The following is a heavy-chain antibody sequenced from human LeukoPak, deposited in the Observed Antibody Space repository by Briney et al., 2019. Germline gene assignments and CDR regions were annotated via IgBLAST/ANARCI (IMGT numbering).Heavy chain of an antibody. CDR2: IYYSGNT. CDR3: ARTYIDYLPL. Sequence: PAETLSLTCTVSGVSITSDDYSWSWIRQPPGKGLEWIGYIYYSGNTYYNPSLKSRVTISVDTSKNQFSLKLGSVTAADTAVYYCARTYIDYLPLWGQGTLVTVSS. V-gene: IGHV4-30-4*01. CDR1: GVSITSDDYS. D-gene: IGHD4-11*01. J-gene: IGHJ4*02.